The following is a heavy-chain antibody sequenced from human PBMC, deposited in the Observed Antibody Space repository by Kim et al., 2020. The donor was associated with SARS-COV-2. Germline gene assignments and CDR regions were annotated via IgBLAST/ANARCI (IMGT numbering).Heavy chain of an antibody. J-gene: IGHJ5*02. V-gene: IGHV3-11*01. CDR2: TSR. CDR3: VREPAS. Sequence: TSRKYADCVIGRFTISRDNAKKSLSLQMNSLTPEDTAVYYCVREPASWGQGTLVTVSS.